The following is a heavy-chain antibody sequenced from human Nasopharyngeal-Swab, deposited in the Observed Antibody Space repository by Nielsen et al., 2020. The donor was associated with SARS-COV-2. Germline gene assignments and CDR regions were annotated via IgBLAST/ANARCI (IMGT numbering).Heavy chain of an antibody. CDR3: VRDDGDVPGITGSGPPGGF. J-gene: IGHJ4*01. Sequence: SVKVSCKASGYTFTDYFMYWVRQAPGQGLEWMGRINPNSGDTKYAEIFRDRVTVTRDTSITTVYMELSSLRSDETAVYYCVRDDGDVPGITGSGPPGGFWGQGTLVTVSS. CDR2: INPNSGDT. D-gene: IGHD3-10*01. CDR1: GYTFTDYF. V-gene: IGHV1-2*06.